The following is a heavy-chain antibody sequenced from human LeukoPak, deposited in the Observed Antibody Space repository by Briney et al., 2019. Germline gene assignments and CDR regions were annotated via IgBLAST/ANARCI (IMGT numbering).Heavy chain of an antibody. CDR2: INSEGTST. Sequence: PWGSLSLTCAASGFTFSSYWLHWVCQAPGKGLVWVSRINSEGTSTSYADSVKGRFTISRDNAENTLYLQMNSLRAEDTALYYCARYSESYYVIDYWGQGTLVTVSS. J-gene: IGHJ4*02. CDR1: GFTFSSYW. V-gene: IGHV3-74*01. D-gene: IGHD1-26*01. CDR3: ARYSESYYVIDY.